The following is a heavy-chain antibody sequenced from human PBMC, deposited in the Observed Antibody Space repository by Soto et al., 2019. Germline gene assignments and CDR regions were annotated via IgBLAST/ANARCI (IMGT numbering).Heavy chain of an antibody. D-gene: IGHD3-10*01. CDR1: GFSLSTSGMC. J-gene: IGHJ4*02. V-gene: IGHV2-70*01. Sequence: SGPTLVNPTQTLTLTCTFSGFSLSTSGMCVSWIRQPPGKALEWLALIDWDDDKYYSTSLKTRLTISKDTSKNQVVLTMTNMDPVDTATYYCALMGYYGSGTPYYFDYWGQGTLVTVSS. CDR2: IDWDDDK. CDR3: ALMGYYGSGTPYYFDY.